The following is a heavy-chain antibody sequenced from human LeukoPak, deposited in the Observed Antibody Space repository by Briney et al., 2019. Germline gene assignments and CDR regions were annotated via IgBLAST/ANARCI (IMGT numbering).Heavy chain of an antibody. Sequence: SETLSLTCTVSGGSISSGGYYWGWIRQPPGKGLEWIGSVYYSGSTYYNPSLKSRVTISVDTSKNQFSLKLSSVTAADTAVYYCARAGLETYYGKSYFDYWGQGTLVTVPS. CDR1: GGSISSGGYY. D-gene: IGHD3-10*01. CDR2: VYYSGST. V-gene: IGHV4-39*01. CDR3: ARAGLETYYGKSYFDY. J-gene: IGHJ4*02.